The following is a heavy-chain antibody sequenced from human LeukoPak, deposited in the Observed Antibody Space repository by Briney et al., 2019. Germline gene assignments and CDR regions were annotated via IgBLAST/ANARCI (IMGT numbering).Heavy chain of an antibody. J-gene: IGHJ6*02. CDR1: GYIFTGYY. CDR3: TRGAPQWLAQAYGMDV. Sequence: GASVKVSCKASGYIFTGYYMYWVRQAPRQGLEWMGWINPNSGDTNYVQKFQGRVTMTRDTSISIAYMELSRLRSDDTAVYYCTRGAPQWLAQAYGMDVWGQGTTVTVSS. D-gene: IGHD6-19*01. V-gene: IGHV1-2*02. CDR2: INPNSGDT.